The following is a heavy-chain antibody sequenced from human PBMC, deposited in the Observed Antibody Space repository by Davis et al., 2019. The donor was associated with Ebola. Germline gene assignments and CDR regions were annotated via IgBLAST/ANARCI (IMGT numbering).Heavy chain of an antibody. D-gene: IGHD2-2*01. CDR3: ATSQDCSSTSCYNWFDP. V-gene: IGHV4-34*01. J-gene: IGHJ5*02. CDR2: INHSGST. Sequence: MPSETLSLTCAVYGGSFSGYYWSWIRQPPGKGLEWIGEINHSGSTNYNPSLKSRVTISVDTSKNQFSLKLTSVTAADTAVYYCATSQDCSSTSCYNWFDPWGQGTLVTVSS. CDR1: GGSFSGYY.